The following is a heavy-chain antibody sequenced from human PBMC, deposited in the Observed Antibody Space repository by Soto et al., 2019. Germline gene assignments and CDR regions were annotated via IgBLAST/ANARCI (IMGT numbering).Heavy chain of an antibody. Sequence: EVQLVDSGGGLVHPGGSLRLSCAASGFTFSNFWMTWVRQAPGKGLEWVANIKEDGSRTYYVDSVKGRFTISRDNAENSLYLQLNSLRADDTAVYYCAKDKPGTTSFDYWGRGTLVTVSS. V-gene: IGHV3-7*03. CDR3: AKDKPGTTSFDY. CDR1: GFTFSNFW. D-gene: IGHD1-1*01. J-gene: IGHJ4*02. CDR2: IKEDGSRT.